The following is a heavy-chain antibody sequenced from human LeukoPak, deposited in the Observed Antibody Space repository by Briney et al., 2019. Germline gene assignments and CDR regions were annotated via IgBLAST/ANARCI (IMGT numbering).Heavy chain of an antibody. Sequence: GGSLRLSCAASGFTFSSYGMHWVRQAPGKGLEWVAVISYDGSNKYYADSVKGRFTISRDNSKNTLYLQMNSLRAEDTAVYYCAKGNVYTAPFDYWGQGTLVTVST. J-gene: IGHJ4*02. D-gene: IGHD5-18*01. V-gene: IGHV3-30*18. CDR3: AKGNVYTAPFDY. CDR1: GFTFSSYG. CDR2: ISYDGSNK.